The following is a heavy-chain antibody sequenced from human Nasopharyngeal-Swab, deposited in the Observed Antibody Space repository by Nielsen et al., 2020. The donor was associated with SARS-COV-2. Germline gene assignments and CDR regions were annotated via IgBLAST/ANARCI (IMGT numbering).Heavy chain of an antibody. Sequence: GEYLTISCQGSGYIFTSSWVGWVCQMSGKGLEWMGIIYPADSDSRYSLSFQGQVSISVDKSISTAYLQWNTLKASDTAIYYCVRRAFSASYFYFDYWGPGTLVTVSS. D-gene: IGHD1-26*01. CDR1: GYIFTSSW. J-gene: IGHJ4*02. CDR2: IYPADSDS. CDR3: VRRAFSASYFYFDY. V-gene: IGHV5-51*01.